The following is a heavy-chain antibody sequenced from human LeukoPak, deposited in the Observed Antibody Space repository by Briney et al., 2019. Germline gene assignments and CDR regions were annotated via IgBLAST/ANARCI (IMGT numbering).Heavy chain of an antibody. CDR3: AKDVRRGGNYYYMDV. J-gene: IGHJ6*03. V-gene: IGHV3-23*01. D-gene: IGHD3-10*01. Sequence: GGSLRLSCAASGFTFSSYEMNWVRQAPGKGLEWVSAISGSGGSTYYADSVKGRFTISRDNSKNTLYLQMNSLRAEDTAVYYCAKDVRRGGNYYYMDVWGKGTTVTISS. CDR2: ISGSGGST. CDR1: GFTFSSYE.